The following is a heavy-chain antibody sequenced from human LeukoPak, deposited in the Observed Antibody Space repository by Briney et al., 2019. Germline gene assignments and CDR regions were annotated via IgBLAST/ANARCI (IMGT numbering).Heavy chain of an antibody. CDR1: GFTFSSYA. CDR2: INWNGGST. V-gene: IGHV3-20*04. CDR3: ARDGTYYYDSSGYYYLDY. J-gene: IGHJ4*02. Sequence: GGSLRLSCAASGFTFSSYAMSWARQVPGKGLEWVSGINWNGGSTGYADSVKGRFTISRDNAKNSLYLQMNSLRAEDTALYYCARDGTYYYDSSGYYYLDYWGQGTLVTVSS. D-gene: IGHD3-22*01.